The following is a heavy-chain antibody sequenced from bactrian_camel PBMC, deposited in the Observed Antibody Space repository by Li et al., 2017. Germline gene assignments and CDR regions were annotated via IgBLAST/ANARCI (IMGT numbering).Heavy chain of an antibody. D-gene: IGHD3*01. V-gene: IGHV3S53*01. J-gene: IGHJ4*01. CDR3: ASDACVSSTIAQMTQDPSRYRY. CDR1: GSSYNNNC. Sequence: HVQLVESGGGSVQAGGSLRLSCVASGSSYNNNCMGWFRQYPGNEREVLASVTSGGSTYYDDSAKGRFTISQDIRKNTVYLQMNGLQPEDTGMYYCASDACVSSTIAQMTQDPSRYRYWGQGTQVTVS. CDR2: VTSGGST.